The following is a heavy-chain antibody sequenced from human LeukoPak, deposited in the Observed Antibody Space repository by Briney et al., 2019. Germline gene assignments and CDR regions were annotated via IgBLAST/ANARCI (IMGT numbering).Heavy chain of an antibody. CDR3: ATYFAGAETFDI. D-gene: IGHD3-16*01. Sequence: GESLKISCKASGNSITTYWIGWVRQKPGKGLEWMGLIFPGDSDTKYSPSFQGQVTISADKSISTAYLQWSSLKASDTAMYYCATYFAGAETFDIWGQGTMVTVSS. J-gene: IGHJ3*02. CDR1: GNSITTYW. CDR2: IFPGDSDT. V-gene: IGHV5-51*01.